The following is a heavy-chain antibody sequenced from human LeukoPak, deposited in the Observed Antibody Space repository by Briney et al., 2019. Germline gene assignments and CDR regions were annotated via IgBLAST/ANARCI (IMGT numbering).Heavy chain of an antibody. D-gene: IGHD3-10*01. CDR1: GFTFSGSA. CDR2: IRSKGNNYAT. Sequence: GGSLRLSCAASGFTFSGSAMRWVRQASGKGLEGVGRIRSKGNNYATAYAASVKGRFTISRDDSKNTAYLQMNSLKTEDTAVYYCTRLYDSGFDYWGQGTLVTVSS. J-gene: IGHJ4*02. V-gene: IGHV3-73*01. CDR3: TRLYDSGFDY.